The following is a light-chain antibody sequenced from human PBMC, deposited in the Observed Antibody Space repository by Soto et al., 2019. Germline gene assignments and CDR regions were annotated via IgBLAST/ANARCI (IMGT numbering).Light chain of an antibody. J-gene: IGKJ4*01. CDR2: DVS. CDR1: QSVSAY. CDR3: QQRVHWLT. V-gene: IGKV3-11*01. Sequence: EIVVTQSPGTLSLSPGERPTVSCRAHQSVSAYLAWYQQKAGQAPRLLIYDVSNTAPGIPARLTVSGSGTDFTLPISSLEPEDDAVYYCQQRVHWLTFGGGTKVDIK.